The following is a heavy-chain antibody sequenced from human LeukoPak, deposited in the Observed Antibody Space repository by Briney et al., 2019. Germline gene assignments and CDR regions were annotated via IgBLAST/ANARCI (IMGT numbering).Heavy chain of an antibody. D-gene: IGHD2-15*01. CDR2: IRGSGGST. CDR3: ARDPALYCTGGSCREYYFDY. V-gene: IGHV3-23*01. J-gene: IGHJ4*02. Sequence: GGSLRLSCAASGFPFNTYAMTWIRQPPGKGLEWVSAIRGSGGSTYYAHSVKGRFTISRDNSNSKLYLQMNSLRGEDTAVYYCARDPALYCTGGSCREYYFDYWGEGALVTVSS. CDR1: GFPFNTYA.